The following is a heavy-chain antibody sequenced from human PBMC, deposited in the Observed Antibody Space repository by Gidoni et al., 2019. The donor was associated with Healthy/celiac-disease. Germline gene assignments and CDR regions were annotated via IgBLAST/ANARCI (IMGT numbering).Heavy chain of an antibody. CDR2: ISAYNGNT. CDR3: ARQEYQLLNNWFDP. D-gene: IGHD2-2*01. Sequence: QVHLVQSGAEVKKPGASVKLSCKASGYTFTSYGISWVRQAPGQGLEWLGWISAYNGNTNYAQKLQGRVTMTTDTSTSTAYMELRSLRSDDTAVYYCARQEYQLLNNWFDPWGQGTLVTVSS. CDR1: GYTFTSYG. J-gene: IGHJ5*02. V-gene: IGHV1-18*01.